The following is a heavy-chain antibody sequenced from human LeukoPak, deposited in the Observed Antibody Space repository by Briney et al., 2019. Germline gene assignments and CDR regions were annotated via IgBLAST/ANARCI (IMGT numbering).Heavy chain of an antibody. Sequence: PSETLSLTCAVHGGSFSGYYWRWIRQPPGKGLEWIGEINQSGDTNYNPSLESRVTVSVDTSKNQFSLKVTSVTARDTAVYYCARGPAGSSPYWGQGTLATVSS. V-gene: IGHV4-34*01. CDR3: ARGPAGSSPY. CDR1: GGSFSGYY. D-gene: IGHD3-10*01. J-gene: IGHJ4*02. CDR2: INQSGDT.